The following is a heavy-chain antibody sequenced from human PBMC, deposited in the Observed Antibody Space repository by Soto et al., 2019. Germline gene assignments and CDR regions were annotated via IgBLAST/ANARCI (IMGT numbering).Heavy chain of an antibody. CDR1: GFSFSSFG. CDR2: TSYHGTDK. J-gene: IGHJ3*02. D-gene: IGHD3-10*01. V-gene: IGHV3-30*18. CDR3: AKDRGYSGAGNYPDGFDI. Sequence: QVQLVESGGGVVQPGRSLRLSCAASGFSFSSFGIHWVRQAPGKGLEWVAITSYHGTDKYYADSVKGRFTISRDNSKSALYLQMNSLGAEDTAVYYCAKDRGYSGAGNYPDGFDIWGQGTVVTVSS.